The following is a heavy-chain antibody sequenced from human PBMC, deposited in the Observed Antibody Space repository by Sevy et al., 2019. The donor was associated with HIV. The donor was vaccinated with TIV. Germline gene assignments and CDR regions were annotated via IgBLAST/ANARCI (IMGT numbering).Heavy chain of an antibody. CDR1: GFTFSDYS. D-gene: IGHD3-16*01. CDR3: ARDRGEILHSAFDY. J-gene: IGHJ4*02. V-gene: IGHV3-30*14. CDR2: ISYDGRNYK. Sequence: GGSLRLSCAASGFTFSDYSRHWVRQAPGKGLEWVAVISYDGRNYKYNVDSVKGRFTISRDNSKNTLFLQMNSLRAEDSAIYYCARDRGEILHSAFDYWGQGTLVTVSS.